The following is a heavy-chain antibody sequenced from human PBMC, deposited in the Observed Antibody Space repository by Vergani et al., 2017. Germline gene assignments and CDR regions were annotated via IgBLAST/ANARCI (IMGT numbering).Heavy chain of an antibody. CDR2: FDPEDGET. CDR3: ASMEASYYDFWSGPQYGMDV. J-gene: IGHJ6*02. D-gene: IGHD3-3*01. CDR1: GYTLTELS. V-gene: IGHV1-24*01. Sequence: QVQLVQSGAEVKKPGASVKVSCKVSGYTLTELSMHWVRQAPGKGLEWMGGFDPEDGETIYAQKFQGGVTMTEDTSTDTAYMELSSLRSEDTAVYYCASMEASYYDFWSGPQYGMDVWGQGTTVTVSS.